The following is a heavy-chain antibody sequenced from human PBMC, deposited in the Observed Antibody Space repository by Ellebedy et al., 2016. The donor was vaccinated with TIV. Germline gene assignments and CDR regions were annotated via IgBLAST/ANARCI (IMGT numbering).Heavy chain of an antibody. CDR3: AREYSSSSGKVFDY. CDR1: GGSTSSNY. J-gene: IGHJ4*02. CDR2: IYTSGGI. Sequence: SETLSLXCTVFGGSTSSNYWSWIRQPAGKGLEWIGRIYTSGGIDYNPSLKSRVTMSLDTSKNEFTLKLSSVTAANTALYYCAREYSSSSGKVFDYWGQGTLVTVSS. D-gene: IGHD6-6*01. V-gene: IGHV4-4*07.